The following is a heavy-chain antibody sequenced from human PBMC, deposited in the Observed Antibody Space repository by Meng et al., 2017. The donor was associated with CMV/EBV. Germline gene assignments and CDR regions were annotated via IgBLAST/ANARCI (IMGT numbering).Heavy chain of an antibody. CDR3: ARDDCSGGSCSYGMDV. V-gene: IGHV3-7*01. CDR1: GFTFSSYW. Sequence: GESLKISCAASGFTFSSYWMSWVRQAPGKGLEWVANIKQDGSEKYYVDSVKGRSTISRDNAKNSLYLQMNSLRAEDTAVYYCARDDCSGGSCSYGMDVWGQGTTVTVSS. J-gene: IGHJ6*02. CDR2: IKQDGSEK. D-gene: IGHD2-15*01.